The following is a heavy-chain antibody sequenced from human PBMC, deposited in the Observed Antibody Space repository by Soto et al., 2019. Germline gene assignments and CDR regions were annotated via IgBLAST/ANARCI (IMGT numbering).Heavy chain of an antibody. Sequence: QVQLVQSGAEVKKPGASVKVSCKASGYTFTSYAMHWVRQAPGQRLEWMGWINAGNGNTKYSRKFQGRVTITRDTSASTAYMELSSLRSEDTAVYYCARGSGLTYFDYWGQGTLVTVSS. CDR2: INAGNGNT. J-gene: IGHJ4*02. V-gene: IGHV1-3*01. CDR3: ARGSGLTYFDY. D-gene: IGHD3-10*01. CDR1: GYTFTSYA.